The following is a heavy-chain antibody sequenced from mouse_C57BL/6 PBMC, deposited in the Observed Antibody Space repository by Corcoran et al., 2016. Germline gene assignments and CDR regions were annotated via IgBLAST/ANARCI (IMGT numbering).Heavy chain of an antibody. V-gene: IGHV1-18*01. D-gene: IGHD1-1*01. CDR3: ARHYYGSSRAWFAY. CDR1: GYTFTDYN. J-gene: IGHJ3*01. CDR2: INPNNGGT. Sequence: EVQLQQSGPELVKPGASVKIPCKASGYTFTDYNMDWVKQSHGKSLEWIGDINPNNGGTIYNQKFKGKATLTVDKSSSTAYMELRSLTSEDTAVYYCARHYYGSSRAWFAYWGQGTLVTVSA.